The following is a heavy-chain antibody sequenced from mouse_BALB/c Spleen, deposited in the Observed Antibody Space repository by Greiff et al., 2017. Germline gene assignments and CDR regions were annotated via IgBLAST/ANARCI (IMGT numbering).Heavy chain of an antibody. CDR3: ARYYGNSYYFDY. J-gene: IGHJ2*01. Sequence: VKVVESGAELVRPGTSVKVSCKASGYAFTNYLIEWVKQRPGQGLEWIGVINPGSGGTNYNEKFKGKATLTADKSSSTAYMQLSSLTSDDSAVYVCARYYGNSYYFDYWGQGTTLTVSS. V-gene: IGHV1-54*01. D-gene: IGHD2-1*01. CDR2: INPGSGGT. CDR1: GYAFTNYL.